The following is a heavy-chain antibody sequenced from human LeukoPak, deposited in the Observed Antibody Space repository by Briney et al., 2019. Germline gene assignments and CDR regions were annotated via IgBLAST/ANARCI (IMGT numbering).Heavy chain of an antibody. D-gene: IGHD3-9*01. J-gene: IGHJ4*02. V-gene: IGHV1-46*01. Sequence: GASVKVSCKASGYTFTSYYMHWVRQAPGQGLQWMGIINPSGGSTSYAQKFQGRVTMTRDTSTSTVYMELSSLISEDTAVYYCAREDSWLLDYWGQGTLVTVSS. CDR2: INPSGGST. CDR1: GYTFTSYY. CDR3: AREDSWLLDY.